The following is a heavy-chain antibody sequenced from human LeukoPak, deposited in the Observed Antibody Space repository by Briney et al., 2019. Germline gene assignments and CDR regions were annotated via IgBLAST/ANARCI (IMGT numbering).Heavy chain of an antibody. CDR2: IYPGDSDT. Sequence: GESLKISCKGSGYSFTSYWIGWVRQLPGKGLEWIGIIYPGDSDTRYSPSFQGQVTISADKSISTAYLQWSSLKASDTAMYYCARHWRKVWFGELLNGFVFDYWGQGTLVTVSS. D-gene: IGHD3-10*01. CDR1: GYSFTSYW. V-gene: IGHV5-51*01. CDR3: ARHWRKVWFGELLNGFVFDY. J-gene: IGHJ4*02.